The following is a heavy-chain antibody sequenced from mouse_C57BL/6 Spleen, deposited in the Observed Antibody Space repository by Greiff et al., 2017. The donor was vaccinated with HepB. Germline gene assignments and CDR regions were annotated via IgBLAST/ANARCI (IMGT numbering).Heavy chain of an antibody. Sequence: QVQLQQPGAELVKPGASVKLSCKASGYTFTSYWMQWVKQRPGQGLEWIGEIDPSDSYTNYNQKFKGKATLTVDTSSCTAYMQLSSLTSEDSAVYYCARNNYGFDYWGQGTTLTVSS. J-gene: IGHJ2*01. CDR3: ARNNYGFDY. V-gene: IGHV1-50*01. CDR2: IDPSDSYT. D-gene: IGHD1-1*01. CDR1: GYTFTSYW.